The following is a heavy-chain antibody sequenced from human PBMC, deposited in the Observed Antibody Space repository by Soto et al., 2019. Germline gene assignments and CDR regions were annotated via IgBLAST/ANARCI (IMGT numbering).Heavy chain of an antibody. V-gene: IGHV4-39*01. Sequence: QLQLQESGPGLVKPSETLSLTCTVSGGSISGSSYYWGWIRQPPGKGLEWIGSIYYSGSTYYNPSLKSRVTLSVDTSKNQFSLKLSSVTAADTAVYYCARSSAVITTLDYFDYWGQGTLVTVSS. D-gene: IGHD3-22*01. CDR3: ARSSAVITTLDYFDY. J-gene: IGHJ4*02. CDR1: GGSISGSSYY. CDR2: IYYSGST.